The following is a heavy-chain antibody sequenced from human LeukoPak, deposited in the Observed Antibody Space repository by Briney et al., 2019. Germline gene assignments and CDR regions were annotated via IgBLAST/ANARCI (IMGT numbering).Heavy chain of an antibody. CDR1: GFTFSNYW. V-gene: IGHV3-74*01. Sequence: QAGGSLRLSCAASGFTFSNYWMHWVRQAPGKGLVWVSRINSDGINTSYADSVKGRFTISRDNAKNTLYLQMNSLRAEDTAVYYCAREESYDSSGYLGYWGQGTLVTVSS. D-gene: IGHD3-22*01. CDR2: INSDGINT. CDR3: AREESYDSSGYLGY. J-gene: IGHJ4*02.